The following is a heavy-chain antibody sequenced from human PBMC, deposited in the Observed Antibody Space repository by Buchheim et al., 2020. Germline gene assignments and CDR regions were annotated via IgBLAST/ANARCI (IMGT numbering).Heavy chain of an antibody. V-gene: IGHV3-33*01. CDR2: VWSGGSNK. CDR1: GFTFSNYG. D-gene: IGHD6-13*01. J-gene: IGHJ4*02. Sequence: QVQLVESGGGVVQPGRSLRLSCAASGFTFSNYGMHWVRQAPGKGLEWVAVVWSGGSNKYYADSVKGRFTISRDNSKNTLYLQMYRLRAEDTAVYYCARARIAGTYTASHSHWGQGTL. CDR3: ARARIAGTYTASHSH.